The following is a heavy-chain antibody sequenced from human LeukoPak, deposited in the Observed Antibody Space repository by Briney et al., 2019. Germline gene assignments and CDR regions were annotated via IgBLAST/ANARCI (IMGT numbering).Heavy chain of an antibody. V-gene: IGHV1-18*01. CDR2: ISAYNGNT. D-gene: IGHD6-13*01. Sequence: ASVKVSCKASGYTFTSYGISWVRQAPGQGLEWMGWISAYNGNTNYAQKLQGSVTMTTDTSTSTAYMELRSLRSDDTAVYYCARSGRGSSWYGPRVDPIDYWGQGTLVTVSS. CDR3: ARSGRGSSWYGPRVDPIDY. CDR1: GYTFTSYG. J-gene: IGHJ4*02.